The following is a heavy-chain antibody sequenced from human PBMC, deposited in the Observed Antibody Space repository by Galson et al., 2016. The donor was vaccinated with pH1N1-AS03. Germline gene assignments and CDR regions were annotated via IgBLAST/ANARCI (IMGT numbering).Heavy chain of an antibody. CDR1: GFTFNRSW. CDR3: FEINNG. Sequence: SLRLSCAASGFTFNRSWMNWVRQAPGKGLEWVANIKQDGSEKYYVDSVKGRFTISRDNAKNSRYRQMKSLRAEDTAVYYCFEINNGGGQGTLVTVSS. V-gene: IGHV3-7*01. D-gene: IGHD2-8*01. J-gene: IGHJ4*02. CDR2: IKQDGSEK.